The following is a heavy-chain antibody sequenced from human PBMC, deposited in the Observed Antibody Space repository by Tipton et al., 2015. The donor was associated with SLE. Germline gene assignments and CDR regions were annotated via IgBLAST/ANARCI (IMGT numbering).Heavy chain of an antibody. CDR1: GYTFSSYG. Sequence: QLVQSGPEVKEPGASVKVSCKASGYTFSSYGLSWVRQAPGQGLEWVGWISGDGGHTNYAQKLQGRVTMTSDTSTSTAYMELRSLRSDDTAIYYCARVRVDTAMGVFDFWGQGTLVTVSS. V-gene: IGHV1-18*01. D-gene: IGHD5-18*01. CDR2: ISGDGGHT. CDR3: ARVRVDTAMGVFDF. J-gene: IGHJ4*02.